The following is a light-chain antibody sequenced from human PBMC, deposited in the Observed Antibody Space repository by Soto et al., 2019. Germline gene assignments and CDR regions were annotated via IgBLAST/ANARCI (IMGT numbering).Light chain of an antibody. V-gene: IGKV1-12*01. J-gene: IGKJ4*01. CDR3: QQANNFPLT. Sequence: DLQMTQSPSSLSASVGDRVTITCRASQDIGSWLAWYQQEPGKAPKLLIFAASSLQSGVPPRFSGSGSGTDFTLTISSLQPEDSAIYFCQQANNFPLTFGGGTKVEIK. CDR1: QDIGSW. CDR2: AAS.